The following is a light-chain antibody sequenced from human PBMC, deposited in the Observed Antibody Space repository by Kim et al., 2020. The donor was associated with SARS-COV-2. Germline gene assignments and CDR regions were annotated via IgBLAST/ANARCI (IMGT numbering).Light chain of an antibody. Sequence: DIQMTQSPSSLSVSVGDRVTITCRASQGITNSLAWYQQKPGKVPQLLIYAASALQSGVPSRFSGSGSGTDFTLTISSLQPEDVATYCCQKYNSAPWTFGQGIKVDIK. J-gene: IGKJ1*01. CDR2: AAS. V-gene: IGKV1-27*01. CDR1: QGITNS. CDR3: QKYNSAPWT.